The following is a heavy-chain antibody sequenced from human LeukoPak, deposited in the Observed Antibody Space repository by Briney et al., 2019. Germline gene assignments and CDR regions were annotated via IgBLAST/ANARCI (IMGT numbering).Heavy chain of an antibody. D-gene: IGHD2-15*01. V-gene: IGHV4-4*09. CDR1: GGSISSFY. CDR3: ARHMICGGGNCYGAALEY. Sequence: PSETLSLTCTVSGGSISSFYWSWIRQPPGKGLEWIGYIHASGTTNYSPSLKSRVTISVDSSKNHFSLKLSSVTAADTAVYYWARHMICGGGNCYGAALEYWGQGTPVTVSS. CDR2: IHASGTT. J-gene: IGHJ4*02.